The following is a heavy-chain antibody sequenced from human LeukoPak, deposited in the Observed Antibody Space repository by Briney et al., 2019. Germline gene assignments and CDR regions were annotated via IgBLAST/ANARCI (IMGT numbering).Heavy chain of an antibody. J-gene: IGHJ5*02. D-gene: IGHD3-9*01. CDR3: ARGKVLRYFDWSITHFGYWFDP. V-gene: IGHV1-8*02. Sequence: GASVKVSCKASGYTFTSYYMHWVRQATGQGLEWMGWMNPNSGNTGYAQKFQGRVTMTRNTSISTAYMELSSLRSEDTAVYYCARGKVLRYFDWSITHFGYWFDPWGQGTLVTVSS. CDR1: GYTFTSYY. CDR2: MNPNSGNT.